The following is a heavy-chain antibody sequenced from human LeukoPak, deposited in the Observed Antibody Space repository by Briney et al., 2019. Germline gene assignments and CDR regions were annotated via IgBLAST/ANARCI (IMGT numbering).Heavy chain of an antibody. CDR3: ARDRVGATLYFDY. Sequence: GGSLRLSCAASGFTVSSNYMSWVRQAPGKGLEWVSGLSYRGDSTYYADSVKGRFTISRDNSKNTLYLQMNSLRAEDTAVYYCARDRVGATLYFDYWGQGTLVTVSS. V-gene: IGHV3-53*01. J-gene: IGHJ4*02. D-gene: IGHD1-26*01. CDR1: GFTVSSNY. CDR2: LSYRGDST.